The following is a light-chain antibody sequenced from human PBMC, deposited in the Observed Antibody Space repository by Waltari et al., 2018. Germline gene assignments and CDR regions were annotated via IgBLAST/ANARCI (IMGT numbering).Light chain of an antibody. Sequence: QSALTHPASVSGSPGPSITISSAGTSSDDGGYNLFSSYQQHPGKAPKLMIYEGSKRPSGVSNRFSGSKSGNTASLTISGLQAEDEADYYCCSYAGSSTFVVFGGGTKLTVL. CDR1: SSDDGGYNL. CDR3: CSYAGSSTFVV. V-gene: IGLV2-23*03. CDR2: EGS. J-gene: IGLJ2*01.